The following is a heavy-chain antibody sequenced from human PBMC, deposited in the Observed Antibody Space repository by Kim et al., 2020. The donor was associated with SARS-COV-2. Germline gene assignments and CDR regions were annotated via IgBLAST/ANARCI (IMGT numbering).Heavy chain of an antibody. CDR3: ARAMGATTYYYYYGMDV. D-gene: IGHD1-26*01. CDR2: INPSGGST. Sequence: ASVKVSCKASGYTFTSYYMHWVRQAPGQGLEWMGIINPSGGSTSYAQKFQGRVTMTRDTSTSTVYMELSSLRSEDTAVYYCARAMGATTYYYYYGMDVWGQGTTVTVSS. V-gene: IGHV1-46*01. J-gene: IGHJ6*02. CDR1: GYTFTSYY.